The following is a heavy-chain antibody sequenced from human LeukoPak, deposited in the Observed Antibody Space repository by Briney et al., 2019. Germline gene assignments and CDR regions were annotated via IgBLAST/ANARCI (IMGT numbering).Heavy chain of an antibody. CDR2: IRSKTYGGTT. Sequence: LSGRSLRLSCRTSGFTFGDYAMSWVRQAPGKGLEWVGFIRSKTYGGTTECDASVKGRFTISRDDSKSIAYLQMNSLKTEDTGVYYCTKVEWELPRNWGQGTLVTVST. D-gene: IGHD1-26*01. CDR1: GFTFGDYA. J-gene: IGHJ4*02. CDR3: TKVEWELPRN. V-gene: IGHV3-49*04.